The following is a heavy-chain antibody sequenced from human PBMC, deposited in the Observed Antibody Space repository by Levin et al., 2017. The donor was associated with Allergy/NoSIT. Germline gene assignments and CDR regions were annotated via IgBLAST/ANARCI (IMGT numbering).Heavy chain of an antibody. Sequence: PGGSLRLSCAASGFTFDDYAMHWVRQAPGKGLEWVSGISWNSGSIGYADSVKGRFTISRDNAKNSLYLQMNSLRAEDTALYYCAKEVQYCSGGSCYWYFDYWGQGTLVTVSS. V-gene: IGHV3-9*01. CDR2: ISWNSGSI. CDR1: GFTFDDYA. CDR3: AKEVQYCSGGSCYWYFDY. J-gene: IGHJ4*02. D-gene: IGHD2-15*01.